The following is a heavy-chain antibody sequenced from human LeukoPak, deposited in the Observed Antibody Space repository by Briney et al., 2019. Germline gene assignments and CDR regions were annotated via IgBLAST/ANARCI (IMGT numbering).Heavy chain of an antibody. CDR2: IYYSGST. Sequence: PSETLSLTCTVSGGPISSDGYYWSWIRHHPGKGLEWIGYIYYSGSTYYNPSLKSRVIMSVDTSKNQFSLKLSSVTAADTAVYYCAREGVRGVRSWFDPWGQGTLVTVSS. J-gene: IGHJ5*02. D-gene: IGHD3-10*01. V-gene: IGHV4-31*03. CDR3: AREGVRGVRSWFDP. CDR1: GGPISSDGYY.